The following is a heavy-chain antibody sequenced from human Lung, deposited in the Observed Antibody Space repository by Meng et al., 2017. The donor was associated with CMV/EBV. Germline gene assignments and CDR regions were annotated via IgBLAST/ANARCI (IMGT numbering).Heavy chain of an antibody. J-gene: IGHJ4*02. D-gene: IGHD3-3*01. CDR2: ISSTSRYI. V-gene: IGHV3-21*01. CDR1: GFTFSSYS. CDR3: AGAFRGGYYTNDY. Sequence: GGSLRLXCATSGFTFSSYSMNWVRQAPGKGLEWVSFISSTSRYIFYADSVKGRFTISRDNAKNSVYIQMNSLRVEDTAVYYCAGAFRGGYYTNDYWGQGTXVT.